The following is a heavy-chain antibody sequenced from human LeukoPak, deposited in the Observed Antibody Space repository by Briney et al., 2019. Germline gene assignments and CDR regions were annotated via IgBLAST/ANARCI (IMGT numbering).Heavy chain of an antibody. CDR2: INWNGGST. V-gene: IGHV3-20*04. Sequence: GGSLRLSCAASGFTFDDYGMSWVRQAPGKGLDWVSGINWNGGSTGYADSVKGRFTISRDNAKNSLYLQMNSLRAEDTALYYCARDGTYYDFWSGSDYWGQGTLVTVSS. CDR3: ARDGTYYDFWSGSDY. D-gene: IGHD3-3*01. J-gene: IGHJ4*02. CDR1: GFTFDDYG.